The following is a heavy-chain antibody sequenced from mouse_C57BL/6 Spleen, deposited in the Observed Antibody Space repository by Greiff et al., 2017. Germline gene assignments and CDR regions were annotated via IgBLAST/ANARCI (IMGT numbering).Heavy chain of an antibody. CDR2: ISSGSSTI. CDR3: ARRRAVVDYYAMDY. CDR1: GFTFSDYG. Sequence: EVKVVESGGGLVKPGGSLKLSCAASGFTFSDYGMHWVRQAPEKGLEWVAYISSGSSTIYYADTVKGRFTISRDNAKNTLFLQMTSLRSEDTAMYYCARRRAVVDYYAMDYWGQGTSVTVSS. D-gene: IGHD1-1*01. V-gene: IGHV5-17*01. J-gene: IGHJ4*01.